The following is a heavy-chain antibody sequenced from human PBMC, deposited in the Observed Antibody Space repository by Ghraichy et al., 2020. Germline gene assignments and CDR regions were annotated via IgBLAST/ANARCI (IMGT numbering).Heavy chain of an antibody. V-gene: IGHV3-48*02. CDR1: GFTFSSYS. CDR3: ARGSKVVRFFYYDGMDV. D-gene: IGHD4-23*01. Sequence: GGSLRLSCVGSGFTFSSYSMNWVRQSPGKGLEWLSYITSSSRTKSYADSVKGRFTISRDNAHNSLYLQMNSLRDEDTAVYYCARGSKVVRFFYYDGMDVWRQGTTVTVSS. J-gene: IGHJ6*02. CDR2: ITSSSRTK.